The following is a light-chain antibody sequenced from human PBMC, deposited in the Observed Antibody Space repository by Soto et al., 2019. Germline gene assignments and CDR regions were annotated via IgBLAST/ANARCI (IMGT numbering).Light chain of an antibody. V-gene: IGLV2-23*01. J-gene: IGLJ1*01. CDR2: EDS. CDR3: CSYAGSGTYV. Sequence: QSVLAQPASVSGSPGQSITISCTGTSSDVGSYNLVSWYQQHPGKAPKLIIYEDSKRPSGVSNRFSGSKSGNTASLTISGLQAEDDADYYCCSYAGSGTYVFGTGTKVTVL. CDR1: SSDVGSYNL.